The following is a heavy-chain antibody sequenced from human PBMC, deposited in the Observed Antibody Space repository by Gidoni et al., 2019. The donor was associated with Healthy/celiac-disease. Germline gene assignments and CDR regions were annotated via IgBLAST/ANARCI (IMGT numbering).Heavy chain of an antibody. CDR3: ARDYYGSGSMGAFDI. Sequence: QVQLVESGGGVVQPGRSLRLSCAASGFTFSSYGMHWVRQAPGKGLEWVAVIWYDGSNKYYADSVKGRFTISRDNSKNTLYLQMNSLRAEDTAVYYCARDYYGSGSMGAFDIWGQGTMVTVSS. CDR2: IWYDGSNK. CDR1: GFTFSSYG. V-gene: IGHV3-33*01. D-gene: IGHD3-10*01. J-gene: IGHJ3*02.